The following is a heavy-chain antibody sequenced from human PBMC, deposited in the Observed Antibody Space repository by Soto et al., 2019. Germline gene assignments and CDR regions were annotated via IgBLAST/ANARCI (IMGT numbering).Heavy chain of an antibody. CDR1: GFTFIDAW. D-gene: IGHD2-15*01. V-gene: IGHV3-15*07. Sequence: GGSLRLSCAASGFTFIDAWMNWVRQAPGRGLEWVGRIKSRTDGGTADYAAPVKGRFTISRDDSKNTLYLQMNSLKTEDTAVYYCTTDRDIVVSRYGLDVWGQGTTVTVSS. CDR3: TTDRDIVVSRYGLDV. CDR2: IKSRTDGGTA. J-gene: IGHJ6*02.